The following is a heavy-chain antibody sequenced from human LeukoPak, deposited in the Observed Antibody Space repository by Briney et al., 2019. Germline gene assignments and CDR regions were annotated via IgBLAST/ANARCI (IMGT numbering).Heavy chain of an antibody. V-gene: IGHV3-23*01. D-gene: IGHD4-17*01. CDR3: ARDDYGDSGPLFDY. CDR1: GFTFSSYA. Sequence: GGSLRLSCAASGFTFSSYAMNWVRQAPGKGLEWVSTISGSGGSTYYADSVKGRFTISRDNSKNTLYLQMNSLRAEDTAVYYCARDDYGDSGPLFDYWGQGTLVTVSS. CDR2: ISGSGGST. J-gene: IGHJ4*02.